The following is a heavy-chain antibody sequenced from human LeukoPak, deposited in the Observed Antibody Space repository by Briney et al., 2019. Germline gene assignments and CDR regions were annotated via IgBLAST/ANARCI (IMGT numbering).Heavy chain of an antibody. CDR3: ARNGGAFLGGTTHQFDY. CDR2: IFTSGST. V-gene: IGHV4-4*07. Sequence: SETLSLTCSVSGDSISSSYWNWLRQPAGKGLEWVGRIFTSGSTHYKPSLKSRVTISVDTSKNQFSLKVRSVTAADTAMYYCARNGGAFLGGTTHQFDYWGQGTLVTVSS. D-gene: IGHD3-3*02. J-gene: IGHJ4*02. CDR1: GDSISSSY.